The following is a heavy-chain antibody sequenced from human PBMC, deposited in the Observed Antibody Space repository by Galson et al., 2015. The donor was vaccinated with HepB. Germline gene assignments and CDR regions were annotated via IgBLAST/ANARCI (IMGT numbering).Heavy chain of an antibody. CDR2: INSDGSST. CDR3: ATALWGGGL. D-gene: IGHD3-16*01. V-gene: IGHV3-74*01. J-gene: IGHJ4*02. Sequence: SLRLSCAASGLTISNYWMHWVRQAPGMGLVWVSSINSDGSSTNYADSVEGRFTISRDNAKNTLYLQMSSLRAEDTALYYCATALWGGGLWGQGTLVTVSS. CDR1: GLTISNYW.